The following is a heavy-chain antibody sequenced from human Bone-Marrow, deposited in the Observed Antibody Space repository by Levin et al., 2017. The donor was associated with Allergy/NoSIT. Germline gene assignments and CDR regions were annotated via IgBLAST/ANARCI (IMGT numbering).Heavy chain of an antibody. V-gene: IGHV1-8*01. CDR1: GYTFTSYD. CDR3: VRVGYCSTTSCSDEWFDP. Sequence: PGESLKISCKASGYTFTSYDINWVRQAPGQGLEWMGGMNPNSGDAFYAQNFQGRVTMTRDNSISTAYMELISLKSEDTAVYYCVRVGYCSTTSCSDEWFDPWGQGTLVTVSS. D-gene: IGHD2-2*01. CDR2: MNPNSGDA. J-gene: IGHJ5*02.